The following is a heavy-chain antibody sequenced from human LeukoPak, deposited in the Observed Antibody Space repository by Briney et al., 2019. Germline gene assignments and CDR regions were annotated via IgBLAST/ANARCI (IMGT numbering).Heavy chain of an antibody. D-gene: IGHD3-9*01. CDR1: GFTFSSYG. V-gene: IGHV3-30*18. Sequence: GGSLRLSCAASGFTFSSYGMHWVRQAPGKGLEWVAVISYDGSNKYYADSVKGRFTISRDNSKNTLYLQMNSLRAEDTAVYYCAKAHHYDTPSSYWGRGTLVTVSS. CDR2: ISYDGSNK. J-gene: IGHJ4*02. CDR3: AKAHHYDTPSSY.